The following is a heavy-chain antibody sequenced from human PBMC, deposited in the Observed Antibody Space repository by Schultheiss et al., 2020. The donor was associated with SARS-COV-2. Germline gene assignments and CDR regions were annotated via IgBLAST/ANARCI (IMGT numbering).Heavy chain of an antibody. D-gene: IGHD3-3*01. CDR2: IFYSGST. CDR3: ARRQYDFWSANWFDP. Sequence: SQTLSLTCPVSGGSLSSTNYYWSWIRQPPGKGLEYIGYIFYSGSTNYNPSLKSRVTISVDTSNNQFSLQLTSVTAADTAVYYCARRQYDFWSANWFDPWGQGTLVTVSS. CDR1: GGSLSSTNYY. J-gene: IGHJ5*02. V-gene: IGHV4-61*01.